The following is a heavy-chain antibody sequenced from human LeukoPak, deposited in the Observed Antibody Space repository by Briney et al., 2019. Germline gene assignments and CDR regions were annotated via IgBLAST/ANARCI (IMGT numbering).Heavy chain of an antibody. Sequence: ASVTVSCKASGYTFTSYDINWVRQATGQGLEWMGWMNPNSGNTGYAQKFQGRVTMTRNTSISTAYMELSSLRSEDTAVYYCARGYYGSGSTILGYWGQGTLVTVSS. D-gene: IGHD3-10*01. CDR1: GYTFTSYD. V-gene: IGHV1-8*01. CDR3: ARGYYGSGSTILGY. J-gene: IGHJ4*02. CDR2: MNPNSGNT.